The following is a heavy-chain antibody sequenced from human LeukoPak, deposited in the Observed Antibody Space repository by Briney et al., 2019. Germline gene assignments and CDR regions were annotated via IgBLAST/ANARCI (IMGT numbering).Heavy chain of an antibody. CDR1: GFPFRNYG. V-gene: IGHV3-7*04. J-gene: IGHJ3*02. CDR2: IKQGGSER. CDR3: ARAKLGGTFFDI. D-gene: IGHD7-27*01. Sequence: PGGSLRLSCAASGFPFRNYGMHWVRQAPGKGLEWVANIKQGGSERYYVDSVKGRFTISRDNAKNSLYLQMNSLRAEDTAVYYCARAKLGGTFFDIWGQGTMITVSS.